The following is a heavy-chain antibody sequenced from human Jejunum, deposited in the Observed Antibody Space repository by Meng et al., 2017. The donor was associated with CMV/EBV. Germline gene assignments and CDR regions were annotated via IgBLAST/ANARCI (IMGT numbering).Heavy chain of an antibody. CDR1: TFSPYG. CDR3: AKNDLSGGTNDNYFDV. Sequence: TFSPYGIRGVRQAPGKGLEWVALLWYDGSRQYDGDSVKGRFTISRDNSKNTMYLQMNRLSVEDTAVYYCAKNDLSGGTNDNYFDVWGQGTLVTVSS. CDR2: LWYDGSRQ. D-gene: IGHD1-7*01. V-gene: IGHV3-33*06. J-gene: IGHJ4*02.